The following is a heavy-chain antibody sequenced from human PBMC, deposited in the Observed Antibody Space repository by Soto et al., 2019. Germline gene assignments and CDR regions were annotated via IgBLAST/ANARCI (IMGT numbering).Heavy chain of an antibody. J-gene: IGHJ3*02. CDR2: ISAYNGNT. V-gene: IGHV1-18*01. CDR1: GYTFTSYG. CDR3: AVSKITIGADHAFDI. Sequence: ASVKVSCKASGYTFTSYGISWVRQGPGQGLEWMGWISAYNGNTNYAQKLQGRVTMTTDTSTSTAYMELRSLRSDDTAVYYCAVSKITIGADHAFDIWGQGTMVTVSS. D-gene: IGHD3-3*01.